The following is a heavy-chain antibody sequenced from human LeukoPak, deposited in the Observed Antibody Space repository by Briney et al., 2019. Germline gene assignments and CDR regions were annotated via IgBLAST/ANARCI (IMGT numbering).Heavy chain of an antibody. CDR2: ISSSSSYI. J-gene: IGHJ4*02. CDR1: GFTFSSYT. CDR3: ARENYYDSSGYYGY. D-gene: IGHD3-22*01. Sequence: GGSLRLSCAASGFTFSSYTMNWVRQAPGKGLEWFSSISSSSSYIYYADSVKGRFTISRDNAKNSLYLQMNSLRAEDTAVYYCARENYYDSSGYYGYWGQGTLVTVSS. V-gene: IGHV3-21*01.